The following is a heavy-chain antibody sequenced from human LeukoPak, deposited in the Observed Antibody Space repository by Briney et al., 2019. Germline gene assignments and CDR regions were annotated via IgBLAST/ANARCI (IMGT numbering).Heavy chain of an antibody. Sequence: GGSLRLSCAASGFTFSSYGMHWVRQAPGKGLEWEAVISYDGSNKYYADSVKGRFTISRDNSKNTLYLQMNSLRAEDTAVYYCAKDQDYYGSGSLDHWGQGTLVTVSS. J-gene: IGHJ4*02. CDR2: ISYDGSNK. D-gene: IGHD3-10*01. CDR1: GFTFSSYG. CDR3: AKDQDYYGSGSLDH. V-gene: IGHV3-30*18.